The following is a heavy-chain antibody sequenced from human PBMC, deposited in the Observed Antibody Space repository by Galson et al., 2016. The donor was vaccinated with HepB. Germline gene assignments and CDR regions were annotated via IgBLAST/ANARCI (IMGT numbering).Heavy chain of an antibody. CDR3: AKGWKAVSGAYFDY. CDR1: GFTFSTYA. J-gene: IGHJ4*02. CDR2: ISSSSAFI. V-gene: IGHV3-21*04. D-gene: IGHD6-19*01. Sequence: SLRLSCAASGFTFSTYAMNWVRQAPGKGLQWVSYISSSSAFIYYADSVKGRFTVSRDSAKNSLYLQMNSLRAEDTAIYYCAKGWKAVSGAYFDYWGQGTLVTVSS.